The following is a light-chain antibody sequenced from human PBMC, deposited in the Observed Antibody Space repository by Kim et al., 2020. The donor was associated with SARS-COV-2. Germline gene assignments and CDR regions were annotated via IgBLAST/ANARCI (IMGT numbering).Light chain of an antibody. Sequence: SAGEGARVAGRASQSGISSCGWSQQKPGQAPGLLIYGAAARAMGSGARFSGSGCGTGFTLSISSLRSEDFAVDYCQRYNNWRQRYTFGQGTKLEI. J-gene: IGKJ2*01. CDR3: QRYNNWRQRYT. V-gene: IGKV3-15*01. CDR1: QSGISS. CDR2: GAA.